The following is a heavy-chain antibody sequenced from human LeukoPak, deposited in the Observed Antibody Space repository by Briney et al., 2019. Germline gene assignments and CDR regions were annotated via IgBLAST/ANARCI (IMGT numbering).Heavy chain of an antibody. J-gene: IGHJ6*02. Sequence: GGSLRLSCAPSGFTFTSNYMSWVRQAPGKGLEWVSVIYSVGSTYYADSVKGRFTTSRHNSKNTLYLKMNRLRAEDTAVYCCARSKTYYYYYGMDVWGQGTTVTVSS. CDR3: ARSKTYYYYYGMDV. CDR1: GFTFTSNY. V-gene: IGHV3-53*04. CDR2: IYSVGST.